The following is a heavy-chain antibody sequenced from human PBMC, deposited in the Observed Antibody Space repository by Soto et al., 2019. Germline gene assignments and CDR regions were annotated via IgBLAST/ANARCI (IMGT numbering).Heavy chain of an antibody. Sequence: QMQLVQSGPEVKKPGTSVKVSCKASGFTFTNSAVQWVRQARGQRLEWIGWIVVGSGNTDYAQKFQERVTITRDMSTSTAYMELSSLRSEDTAVYYCAADTGAYRGYEFDSWGQGTLVTVSS. CDR3: AADTGAYRGYEFDS. V-gene: IGHV1-58*01. D-gene: IGHD5-12*01. CDR1: GFTFTNSA. CDR2: IVVGSGNT. J-gene: IGHJ4*02.